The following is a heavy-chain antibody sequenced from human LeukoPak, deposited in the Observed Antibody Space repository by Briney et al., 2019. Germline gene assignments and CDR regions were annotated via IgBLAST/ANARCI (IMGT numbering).Heavy chain of an antibody. CDR1: GGSIDITNY. CDR2: ISHGGTT. Sequence: SETLSLTCGVSGGSIDITNYWSWVRQAPGKGLEWIGEISHGGTTNYNPSLRSRVAMSLDRANNQFSLRLSSVTAADTAVYYCARVLEGSSGQHWYFDLWGRGTLVTVSS. V-gene: IGHV4-4*02. D-gene: IGHD6-19*01. CDR3: ARVLEGSSGQHWYFDL. J-gene: IGHJ2*01.